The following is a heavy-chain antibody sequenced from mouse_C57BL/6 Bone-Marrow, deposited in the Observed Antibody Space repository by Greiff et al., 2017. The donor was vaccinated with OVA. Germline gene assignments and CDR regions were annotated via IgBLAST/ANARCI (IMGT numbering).Heavy chain of an antibody. D-gene: IGHD2-5*01. J-gene: IGHJ4*01. CDR1: GYTVTDYE. CDR3: TRGYSNYYAMDY. CDR2: IDPETGGT. V-gene: IGHV1-15*01. Sequence: QVQLQQSGAELVRPGASVTLSCKASGYTVTDYEMHWVKQTPVHGLEWIGAIDPETGGTAYNQKFKGKAILTADKSSSTAYMELRSLTSDDSAVYYCTRGYSNYYAMDYWGQGTSVTVSS.